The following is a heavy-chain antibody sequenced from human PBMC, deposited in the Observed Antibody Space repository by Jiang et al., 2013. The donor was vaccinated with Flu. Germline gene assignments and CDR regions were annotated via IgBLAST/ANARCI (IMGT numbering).Heavy chain of an antibody. CDR3: ARLRPPYSGYGGLDY. Sequence: VQLVESGAEMKKPGASVKVSCKASGYTFTGYYLHWVRQAPGQGLEWMGWINPNSGATNYAQKFQGRVTMTRDTSISTAYMELTRLTSDDTAVYYCARLRPPYSGYGGLDYWGQGTLVTVSS. CDR1: GYTFTGYY. CDR2: INPNSGAT. J-gene: IGHJ4*02. D-gene: IGHD5-12*01. V-gene: IGHV1-2*02.